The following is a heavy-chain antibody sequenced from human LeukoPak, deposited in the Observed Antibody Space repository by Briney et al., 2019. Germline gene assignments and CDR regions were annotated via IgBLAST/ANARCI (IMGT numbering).Heavy chain of an antibody. J-gene: IGHJ4*02. D-gene: IGHD5-24*01. CDR1: GXTFSSYG. Sequence: PGGSLRLSCAASGXTFSSYGMSWVRQAPGKGLEWVSYIRSSGDAIYYADSVKGRFTVSRDNAQTSLYLQMSSLRDEDTAVYYCAAGLEMGYWGQGTLVTVSS. V-gene: IGHV3-48*02. CDR3: AAGLEMGY. CDR2: IRSSGDAI.